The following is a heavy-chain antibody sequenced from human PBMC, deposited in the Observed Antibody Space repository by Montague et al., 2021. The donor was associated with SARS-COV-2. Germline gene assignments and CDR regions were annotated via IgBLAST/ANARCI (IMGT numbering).Heavy chain of an antibody. Sequence: SETLSLTCTVSGGSISGYYWNWIRQPPGKGLEWIGYIYSSGSTNYNPSXXSRVTMSVDTSKNQLSLNLSSVTAADTAVYYCARDSLVASYYYYGVDVWGQGTTITVAS. CDR2: IYSSGST. CDR1: GGSISGYY. J-gene: IGHJ6*02. CDR3: ARDSLVASYYYYGVDV. V-gene: IGHV4-59*13. D-gene: IGHD2-2*01.